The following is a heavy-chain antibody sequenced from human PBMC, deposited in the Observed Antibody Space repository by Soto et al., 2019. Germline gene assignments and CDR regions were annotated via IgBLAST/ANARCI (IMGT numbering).Heavy chain of an antibody. V-gene: IGHV3-23*01. CDR1: GFTFSDYA. J-gene: IGHJ4*02. D-gene: IGHD6-13*01. CDR3: AKQRVGSSWYRDFDL. CDR2: ISGVGGST. Sequence: EGQLLESGEGLVQPGGSLRLSCAASGFTFSDYAMSWVRQGPGKELEWASGISGVGGSTYYPDSVKGRFTISRDNSKNTVYLQMNNLTAGDTAVYFCAKQRVGSSWYRDFDLWGQGTLVTISS.